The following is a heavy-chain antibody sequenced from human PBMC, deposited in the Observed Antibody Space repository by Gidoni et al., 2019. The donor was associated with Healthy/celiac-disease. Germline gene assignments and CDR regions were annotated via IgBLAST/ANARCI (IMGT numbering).Heavy chain of an antibody. V-gene: IGHV3-23*01. CDR2: ISGSGGST. Sequence: EVQLWESGGGLVQPGGSMRLSCAASGFTFSSYALSWVRQAPGKGLGWVSAISGSGGSTYYADSVKCRFTISRDNSKHTLYLQMHSLRAEDTAVYYCANLEDAFDIWGQGTMVTVSS. CDR1: GFTFSSYA. CDR3: ANLEDAFDI. J-gene: IGHJ3*02.